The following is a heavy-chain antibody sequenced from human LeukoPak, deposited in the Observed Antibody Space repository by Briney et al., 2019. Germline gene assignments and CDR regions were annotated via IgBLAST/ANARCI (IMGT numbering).Heavy chain of an antibody. D-gene: IGHD2-2*01. V-gene: IGHV1-8*01. J-gene: IGHJ5*02. CDR2: MNPNSGNT. Sequence: ASVKVSCKASGYTFTSYDINWVRQATGQGVEWMGWMNPNSGNTGYAQKFQGRVTMTRNTSISTAYMELSSLRSEDTAVYYCARGNIVVVPAASYWFDPWGQGTLVTVSS. CDR1: GYTFTSYD. CDR3: ARGNIVVVPAASYWFDP.